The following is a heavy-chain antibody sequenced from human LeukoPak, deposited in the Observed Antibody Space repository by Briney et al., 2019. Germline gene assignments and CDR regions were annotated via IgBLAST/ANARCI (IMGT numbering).Heavy chain of an antibody. CDR2: ISGSGGST. V-gene: IGHV3-23*01. CDR3: AKGGDYDILTGYFSTFDY. J-gene: IGHJ4*02. Sequence: PGGSLRLSCAASGFTFSSYAMSWVRQAPGKGLEWVSAISGSGGSTYYADSVKGRFTISRDNSKNTLYLQMNSLRAEDTAVYYCAKGGDYDILTGYFSTFDYWGQGTLVTVSS. CDR1: GFTFSSYA. D-gene: IGHD3-9*01.